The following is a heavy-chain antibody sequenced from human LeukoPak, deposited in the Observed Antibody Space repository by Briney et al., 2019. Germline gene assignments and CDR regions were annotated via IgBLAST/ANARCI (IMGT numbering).Heavy chain of an antibody. V-gene: IGHV4-59*12. CDR3: ARGGSMVSTSSRLYY. D-gene: IGHD2-2*01. CDR2: IYYSGST. J-gene: IGHJ4*02. Sequence: SETLSLTCAVSGGSISSYYWNWIRQPPGKGLEWIGYIYYSGSTNYNPSLKSRVTISVDTSKNQFSLKLSSVTAADTAVYYCARGGSMVSTSSRLYYWGQGTLVTVSS. CDR1: GGSISSYY.